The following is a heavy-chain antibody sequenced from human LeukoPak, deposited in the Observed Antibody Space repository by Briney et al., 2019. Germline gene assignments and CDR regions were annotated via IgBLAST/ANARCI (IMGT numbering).Heavy chain of an antibody. CDR2: IYPGDYDT. J-gene: IGHJ5*02. D-gene: IGHD6-19*01. CDR3: ARQVDSSGWSGSWFDP. CDR1: GSIFTRYW. Sequence: GASLQISCKGSGSIFTRYWIAWVRQLPGKGLEWMGIIYPGDYDTRYSPSFQGQVTISADESITTAYLQWSSLKPSDTAMYYCARQVDSSGWSGSWFDPWGQGTLVTVSS. V-gene: IGHV5-51*01.